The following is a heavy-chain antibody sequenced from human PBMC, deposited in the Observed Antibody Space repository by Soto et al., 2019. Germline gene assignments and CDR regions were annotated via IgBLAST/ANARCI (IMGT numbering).Heavy chain of an antibody. J-gene: IGHJ6*02. CDR1: GGIFTNNA. D-gene: IGHD4-17*01. Sequence: QVQVVQSGAEVKKPGSSVKVSCKVSGGIFTNNAISWVRQAPGQGLEWLGGVIPLFDTAYYAQIFRGRLRISADGATTTAYMELSGLTSADTAVYYCARDPPFSGILRGTPLMDVWGQGTTVTVSS. CDR3: ARDPPFSGILRGTPLMDV. CDR2: VIPLFDTA. V-gene: IGHV1-69*01.